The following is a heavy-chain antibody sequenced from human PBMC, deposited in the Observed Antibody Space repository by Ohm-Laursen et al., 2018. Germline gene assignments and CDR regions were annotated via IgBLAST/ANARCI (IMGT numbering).Heavy chain of an antibody. Sequence: SETLSLTCTVSGDSINNYYWSWIRQPARKGLEWIGRMYATGSSNYNPSLNSRVTMSVDTSRNQFSLKLTSVTAADTAVYYCAVSEVRYSFTYLADFWGQGTLVTVPS. CDR2: MYATGSS. J-gene: IGHJ4*02. CDR1: GDSINNYY. V-gene: IGHV4-4*07. D-gene: IGHD3-9*01. CDR3: AVSEVRYSFTYLADF.